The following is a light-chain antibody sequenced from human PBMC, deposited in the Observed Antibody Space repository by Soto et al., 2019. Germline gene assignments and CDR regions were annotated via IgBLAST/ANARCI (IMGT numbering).Light chain of an antibody. CDR2: DAS. V-gene: IGKV3-20*01. CDR1: QSIYTK. J-gene: IGKJ2*01. CDR3: QQYAGSLYT. Sequence: EIVLTQSPGTLSLSPGEGATLSCRASQSIYTKLAWYQKKSGQAPRLLIYDASTRAYGIPYRFSGSGSGTDFSLTISRLEPEDFAVYYCQQYAGSLYTFAQGTKLDIK.